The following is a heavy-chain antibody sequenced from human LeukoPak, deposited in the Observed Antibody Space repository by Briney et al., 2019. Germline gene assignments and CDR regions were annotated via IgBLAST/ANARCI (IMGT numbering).Heavy chain of an antibody. Sequence: KTSETLSLTCAVYGGSFSGYYWSWIRQPPGKGLEWIGEINHSGSTNYNPSLKRRVTISVDTSKNQFSLKLSSVTAADTAVYYCAREVGGLGSSTSCYARFCYYGMDVWGQGTTVTVSS. V-gene: IGHV4-34*01. CDR1: GGSFSGYY. CDR3: AREVGGLGSSTSCYARFCYYGMDV. D-gene: IGHD2-2*01. CDR2: INHSGST. J-gene: IGHJ6*02.